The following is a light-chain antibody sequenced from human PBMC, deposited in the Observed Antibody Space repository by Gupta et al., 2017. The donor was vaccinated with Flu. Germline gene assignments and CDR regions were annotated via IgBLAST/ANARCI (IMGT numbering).Light chain of an antibody. CDR2: TND. CDR1: SSNIGSSP. V-gene: IGLV1-44*01. CDR3: ETWDDSLNGRI. Sequence: QSALTQPPSASGTPGQRVTISCSGSSSNIGSSPVNWYQQLPGSAPKLLIYTNDQRPSGVPDRFSGSKSGTSASLAISGLQSEDEADYYCETWDDSLNGRIFGTGTKVTGL. J-gene: IGLJ1*01.